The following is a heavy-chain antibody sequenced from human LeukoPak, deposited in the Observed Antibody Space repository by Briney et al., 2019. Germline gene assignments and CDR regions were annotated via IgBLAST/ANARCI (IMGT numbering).Heavy chain of an antibody. D-gene: IGHD1/OR15-1a*01. CDR3: ARGGYQRTSTFDF. J-gene: IGHJ4*02. V-gene: IGHV4-39*07. CDR1: GDSISTSPYC. CDR2: VFYSGTT. Sequence: SETLSLTCTVSGDSISTSPYCWGWIRQPPGKGLEWIGSVFYSGTTHYNPSLKSRVTILVDTSKNQFSLSLNPVTAADTAVYYCARGGYQRTSTFDFWGQGTLVTVSS.